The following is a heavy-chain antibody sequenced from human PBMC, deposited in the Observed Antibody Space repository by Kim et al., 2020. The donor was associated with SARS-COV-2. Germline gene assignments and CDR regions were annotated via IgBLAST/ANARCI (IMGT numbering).Heavy chain of an antibody. CDR3: ARGGWRKGGATSPAFDYYYYGMDV. CDR2: IIPIFGTA. D-gene: IGHD1-26*01. Sequence: SVKVSCKASGGTFSSYAISWVRQAPGQGLEWMGGIIPIFGTANYAQKFQGRVTITADESTSTAYMELSSLRSEDTAVYYCARGGWRKGGATSPAFDYYYYGMDVWGQGTTVTVSS. V-gene: IGHV1-69*13. J-gene: IGHJ6*02. CDR1: GGTFSSYA.